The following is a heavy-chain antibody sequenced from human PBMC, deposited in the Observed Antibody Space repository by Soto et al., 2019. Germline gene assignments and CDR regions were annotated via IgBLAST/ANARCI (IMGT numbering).Heavy chain of an antibody. CDR2: ISYDGSNK. CDR3: AKGALRYYDFWSGYQNFDY. V-gene: IGHV3-30*18. Sequence: GGSLRLSCAASGFTFSSYGMHWVRQAPGKGLEWVAVISYDGSNKYYADSVKGRFTISRDNSKNTLYLQMNSLRAEDTAVYYRAKGALRYYDFWSGYQNFDYWGQGTLVTVSS. D-gene: IGHD3-3*01. J-gene: IGHJ4*02. CDR1: GFTFSSYG.